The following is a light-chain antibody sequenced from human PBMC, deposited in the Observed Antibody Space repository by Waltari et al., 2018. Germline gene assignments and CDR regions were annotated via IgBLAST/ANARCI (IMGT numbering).Light chain of an antibody. CDR1: QSVSSN. V-gene: IGKV3-15*01. CDR2: GAS. CDR3: QQYNDWPLT. Sequence: EIVMTQSPATLSVSPGERATLSCRDSQSVSSNLAWYQQKPGQAPRLLINGASTRATGIPTRFSGSGSGTEFTLTISSLQSEDFAVYYCQQYNDWPLTFGGGTKVEIK. J-gene: IGKJ4*01.